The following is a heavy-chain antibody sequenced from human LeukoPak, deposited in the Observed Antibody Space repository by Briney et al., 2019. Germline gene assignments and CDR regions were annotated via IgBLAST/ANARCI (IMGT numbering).Heavy chain of an antibody. CDR1: GLTFSSSW. J-gene: IGHJ5*02. CDR2: INPAGSQK. D-gene: IGHD5-12*01. V-gene: IGHV3-7*01. Sequence: GGSLRLSCAASGLTFSSSWMNWVRRAPGKGLEWVANINPAGSQKDYVDSVKGRFTISRDNAKNSVFLQMNSLRAEDTAVYYCARYSGSFPGWLDPWGPGTLVTVSS. CDR3: ARYSGSFPGWLDP.